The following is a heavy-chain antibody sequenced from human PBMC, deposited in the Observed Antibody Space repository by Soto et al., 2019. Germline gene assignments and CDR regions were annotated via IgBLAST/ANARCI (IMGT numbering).Heavy chain of an antibody. D-gene: IGHD6-19*01. J-gene: IGHJ6*03. V-gene: IGHV1-8*01. CDR2: MNPNSGNT. CDR1: GYTFTSYD. CDR3: ARGAHSSGWYIYYYYMDV. Sequence: ASVKVSCKASGYTFTSYDINWVRQATGQGLEWMGWMNPNSGNTGYAQKFQGRVTMTRNTSISTAYMELSSLRSEDTAVYYCARGAHSSGWYIYYYYMDVWGKGTTVTVSS.